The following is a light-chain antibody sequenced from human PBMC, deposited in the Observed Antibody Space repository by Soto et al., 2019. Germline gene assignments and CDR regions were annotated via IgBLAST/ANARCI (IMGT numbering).Light chain of an antibody. V-gene: IGKV3-15*01. CDR3: QQRSNWPPIT. CDR2: GAF. J-gene: IGKJ5*01. CDR1: QSVSSN. Sequence: EIVMTQSPATLSVSPGARAPLSCRASQSVSSNSAWYQQKPGQAPRLLIYGAFTRASGVPARFSGSGSGTEFTLSISSLQSGDFAVYYCQQRSNWPPITFGQGTRLEIK.